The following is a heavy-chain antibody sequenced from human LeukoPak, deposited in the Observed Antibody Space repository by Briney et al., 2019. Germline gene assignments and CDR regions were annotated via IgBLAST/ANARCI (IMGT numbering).Heavy chain of an antibody. CDR1: GYNFAIRG. Sequence: ASVKVSCKASGYNFAIRGISWVRQAPGQGLEWVGIINPGGGSAIYAQEFQGRVTMTRDASTSTLYMEVSSLRSEDTAVYYCARSIRAGSGWHPLDYWGQGTLVTVS. CDR3: ARSIRAGSGWHPLDY. D-gene: IGHD6-19*01. J-gene: IGHJ4*02. V-gene: IGHV1-46*01. CDR2: INPGGGSA.